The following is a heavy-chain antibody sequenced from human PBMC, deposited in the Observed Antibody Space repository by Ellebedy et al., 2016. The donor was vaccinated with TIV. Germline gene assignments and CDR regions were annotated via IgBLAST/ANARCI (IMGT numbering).Heavy chain of an antibody. J-gene: IGHJ3*02. CDR3: ARTYGDYKGVAFDI. CDR2: ISSSSSTI. Sequence: GESLKISXAASGFTFSSYSMNWVRQAPGKGLEWVSYISSSSSTIYYADSVKGRFTISRDNAKNSLYLQMNSLRAEDTAVYYCARTYGDYKGVAFDIWGQGTMVTVSS. V-gene: IGHV3-48*04. D-gene: IGHD4-17*01. CDR1: GFTFSSYS.